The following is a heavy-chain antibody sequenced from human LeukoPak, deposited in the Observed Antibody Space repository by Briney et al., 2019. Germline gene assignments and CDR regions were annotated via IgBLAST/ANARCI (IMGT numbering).Heavy chain of an antibody. D-gene: IGHD3-10*01. J-gene: IGHJ3*02. CDR2: IYHSGST. V-gene: IGHV4-38-2*01. CDR3: ASGGSGAFDI. CDR1: GYSISSGYY. Sequence: PSETLSLTCAVSGYSISSGYYWGWIRQPPGKGLEWIGSIYHSGSTYYNPSLKSRVTISVDTPKNQFSLKLSSVTAADTAVYYCASGGSGAFDIWGQGTMVTVSS.